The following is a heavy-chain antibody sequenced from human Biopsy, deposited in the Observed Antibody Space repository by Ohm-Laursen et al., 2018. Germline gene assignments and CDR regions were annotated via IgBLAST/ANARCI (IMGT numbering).Heavy chain of an antibody. D-gene: IGHD3-16*01. J-gene: IGHJ6*02. V-gene: IGHV4-34*01. Sequence: SQTLSLTCAVYGGSFSGYYWSWIRQPPGKGLEWIGEINHSGSTNYNPSLKSRVTISVDTSKNQFSLKLRSVTAADTAVYYCARAVDYYDPYYYYGLDVWGQGTTVTVSS. CDR1: GGSFSGYY. CDR3: ARAVDYYDPYYYYGLDV. CDR2: INHSGST.